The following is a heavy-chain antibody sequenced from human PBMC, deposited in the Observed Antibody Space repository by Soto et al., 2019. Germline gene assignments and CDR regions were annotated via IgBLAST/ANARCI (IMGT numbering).Heavy chain of an antibody. V-gene: IGHV1-3*01. D-gene: IGHD3-10*01. Sequence: ASVKVSCKASGYTFTSYGIHWVRQAPGQRLEWMGWINAANGDTKYSPKFQGRVTITRDTSASTAYMELSSLRSEDTAVYYCAREVPYGSGSPPYYYYYYGMDVWGQGTTVTVSS. CDR3: AREVPYGSGSPPYYYYYYGMDV. CDR1: GYTFTSYG. CDR2: INAANGDT. J-gene: IGHJ6*02.